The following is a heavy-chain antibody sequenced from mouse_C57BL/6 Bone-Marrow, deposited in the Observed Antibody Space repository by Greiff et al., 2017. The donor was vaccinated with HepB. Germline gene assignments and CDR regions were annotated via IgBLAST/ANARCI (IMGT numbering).Heavy chain of an antibody. D-gene: IGHD2-4*01. J-gene: IGHJ1*03. Sequence: QVQLQQSGPELVKPGASVKISCKASGYAFSSSWMNWVKQRPGKGLEWIGRIYPGDGDTNYNGKFKGKATLTADKSSSTAYMQLSSLTSEDSAVYFCARYYDLYWYFDVWGTGTTVTVSS. CDR2: IYPGDGDT. CDR3: ARYYDLYWYFDV. V-gene: IGHV1-82*01. CDR1: GYAFSSSW.